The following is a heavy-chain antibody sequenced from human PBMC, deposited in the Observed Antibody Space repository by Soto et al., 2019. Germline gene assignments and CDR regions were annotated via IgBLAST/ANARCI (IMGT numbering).Heavy chain of an antibody. V-gene: IGHV3-23*01. Sequence: GGSLRLSCAASGFTFSSYAMSWVRQAPGKGLEWVSSISGSGGGTYYADSVKGRFTISGDNSKNTLYLQMNSLRAEDTAVYYCAKFGGGYCSGGSCYSAYWGQGTLVTVSS. CDR3: AKFGGGYCSGGSCYSAY. CDR2: ISGSGGGT. J-gene: IGHJ4*02. D-gene: IGHD2-15*01. CDR1: GFTFSSYA.